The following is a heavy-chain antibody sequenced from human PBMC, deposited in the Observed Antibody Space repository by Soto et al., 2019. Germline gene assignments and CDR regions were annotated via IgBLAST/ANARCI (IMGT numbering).Heavy chain of an antibody. CDR3: AREGSYSAYNFAHGIQLWSFDF. D-gene: IGHD5-12*01. CDR1: GGSINTFY. V-gene: IGHV4-4*07. J-gene: IGHJ4*02. CDR2: IFSSGST. Sequence: GPGPGTPSETLSLTCTVSGGSINTFYWSWVRQPAGKGLEWIGRIFSSGSTSFNPSLESRVAMSVDTSKNHFSLNLSSVTAADMAVYYCAREGSYSAYNFAHGIQLWSFDFWGQGALVTVSS.